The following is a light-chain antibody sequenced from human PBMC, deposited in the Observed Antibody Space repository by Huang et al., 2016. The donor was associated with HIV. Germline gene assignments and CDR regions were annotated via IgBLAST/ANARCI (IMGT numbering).Light chain of an antibody. CDR3: LQDFYYPRT. CDR1: QGIRND. V-gene: IGKV1-6*01. Sequence: AIPMTQFPSSLSASLGDRITITCRASQGIRNDLGWYHHTPGKAPKLLITAASELQVRVPLRFRGSGSGTDFTLIITSLQPEDVGTYYCLQDFYYPRTFGQETTVNI. CDR2: AAS. J-gene: IGKJ1*01.